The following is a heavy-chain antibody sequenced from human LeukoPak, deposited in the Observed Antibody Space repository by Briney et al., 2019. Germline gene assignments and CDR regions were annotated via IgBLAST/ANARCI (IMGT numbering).Heavy chain of an antibody. CDR1: GFTFSSYA. CDR3: AKDTCIGKYCTSGVCSPFHY. Sequence: PGGSLRLSCAGSGFTFSSYAMSWVRQAPGKALEWGSAICDSGDYTYYADSGKGRFTISRDNSKNTLYLHVNSLRAEDTAVYYCAKDTCIGKYCTSGVCSPFHYWGQGTLVTVSS. V-gene: IGHV3-23*01. CDR2: ICDSGDYT. J-gene: IGHJ4*02. D-gene: IGHD2-8*01.